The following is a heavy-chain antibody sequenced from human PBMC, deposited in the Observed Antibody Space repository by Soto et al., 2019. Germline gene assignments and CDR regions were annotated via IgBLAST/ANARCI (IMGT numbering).Heavy chain of an antibody. CDR1: GGSISSYY. D-gene: IGHD4-17*01. Sequence: SETLSLTCTVSGGSISSYYWSWSRQPPGKGLEWIGYIYYSGSTNYNPSLKSRVTISVDTSKNQFSLKLSSVTAADTAVYYCARGDDYGDETSPFDPWGQGTLVTVSS. J-gene: IGHJ5*02. CDR3: ARGDDYGDETSPFDP. CDR2: IYYSGST. V-gene: IGHV4-59*01.